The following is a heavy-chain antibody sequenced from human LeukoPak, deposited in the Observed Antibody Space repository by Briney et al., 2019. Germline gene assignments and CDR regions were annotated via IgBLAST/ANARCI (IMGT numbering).Heavy chain of an antibody. D-gene: IGHD6-19*01. Sequence: ASVKVSCKASGGTFSSYAISWVRQAPGQGLEWMGIINPSGGSTSYAQKFQGRVTMTRDTSTSTVYMELSSLRSEDTAVYYCASGTYSSGWAACTYWGQGTLVTVSS. CDR2: INPSGGST. CDR1: GGTFSSYA. J-gene: IGHJ4*02. CDR3: ASGTYSSGWAACTY. V-gene: IGHV1-46*01.